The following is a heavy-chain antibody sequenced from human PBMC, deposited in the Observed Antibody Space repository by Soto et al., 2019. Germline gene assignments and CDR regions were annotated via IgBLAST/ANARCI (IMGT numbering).Heavy chain of an antibody. CDR2: ISAYNGNT. D-gene: IGHD3-22*01. Sequence: QVQLVQSGAEVKKPGASVKVSCKASGYTFTSYGISWVRQAPGQGLEWMGWISAYNGNTNYAQKLQGRGTTTTDTFTSTASMELRSLRSDDTAVYYCARDLLTPDYDSSGYSYGESDSWGQGTLVTVSS. CDR3: ARDLLTPDYDSSGYSYGESDS. J-gene: IGHJ4*02. V-gene: IGHV1-18*01. CDR1: GYTFTSYG.